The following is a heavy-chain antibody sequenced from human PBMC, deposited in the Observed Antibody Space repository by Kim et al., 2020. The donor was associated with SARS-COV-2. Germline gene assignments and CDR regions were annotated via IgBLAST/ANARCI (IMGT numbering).Heavy chain of an antibody. Sequence: ASVKVSCKASGYTFTGYYMHWVRQAPGQGLEWMGWINPNSGGTNYAQKFQGRVTMTRDTSISTAYMELSRLRSDDTAVYYCAAAYVAAAGKIDYWGQGTLVTVSS. CDR1: GYTFTGYY. J-gene: IGHJ4*02. V-gene: IGHV1-2*02. CDR2: INPNSGGT. D-gene: IGHD6-13*01. CDR3: AAAYVAAAGKIDY.